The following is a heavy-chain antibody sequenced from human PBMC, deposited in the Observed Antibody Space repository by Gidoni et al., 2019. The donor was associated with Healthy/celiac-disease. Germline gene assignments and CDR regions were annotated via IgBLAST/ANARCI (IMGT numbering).Heavy chain of an antibody. J-gene: IGHJ6*02. CDR3: ARSIAVAGYYYYGMDV. D-gene: IGHD6-19*01. V-gene: IGHV3-66*01. CDR1: GFTVSSNY. Sequence: EVQLVESGGGLVQPGGSLRLSCAAPGFTVSSNYMSWVRQAPGKGLEWVSVIYSGGSTYYADSVKGRFTISRDNSKNTLYLQMNSLRAEDTAVYYCARSIAVAGYYYYGMDVWGQGTTVTVSS. CDR2: IYSGGST.